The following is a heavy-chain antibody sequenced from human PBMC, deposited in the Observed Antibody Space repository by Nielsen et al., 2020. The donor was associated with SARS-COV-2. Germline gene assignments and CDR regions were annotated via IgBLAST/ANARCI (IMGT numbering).Heavy chain of an antibody. J-gene: IGHJ4*02. Sequence: GGSLRLSCAASGFTFSDYYMSWIRQAPGKGLEWVSYISSSSSYTNYADSVKGRFTISRDNAKNSLYLQMNSLRAEDTAVYYCAREAYSKSYYFDYWGQGTLVTVS. V-gene: IGHV3-11*05. CDR3: AREAYSKSYYFDY. D-gene: IGHD4-11*01. CDR1: GFTFSDYY. CDR2: ISSSSSYT.